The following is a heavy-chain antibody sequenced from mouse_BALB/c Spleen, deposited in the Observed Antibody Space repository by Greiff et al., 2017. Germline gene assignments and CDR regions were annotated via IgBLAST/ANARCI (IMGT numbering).Heavy chain of an antibody. D-gene: IGHD2-1*01. J-gene: IGHJ2*01. V-gene: IGHV5-6-3*01. Sequence: EVHLVESGGGLVKPGGSLKLSCAASGFTFSSYGMSWVRQTPDKRLELVATINSNGGSTYYPDSVKGRFTISRDNAKNTLYLQMSSLKSEDTAMYYCARERGGNYVYFDYWGQGTTLTVSS. CDR2: INSNGGST. CDR3: ARERGGNYVYFDY. CDR1: GFTFSSYG.